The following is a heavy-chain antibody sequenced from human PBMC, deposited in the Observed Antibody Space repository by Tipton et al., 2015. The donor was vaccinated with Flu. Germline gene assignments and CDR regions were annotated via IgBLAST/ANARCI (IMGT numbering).Heavy chain of an antibody. CDR1: GASVSSGSFY. CDR3: ARSTYYYGSGSADY. V-gene: IGHV4-61*01. D-gene: IGHD3-10*01. CDR2: ISYSGST. J-gene: IGHJ4*02. Sequence: TLSLTCTVSGASVSSGSFYWSWIRQPPGKGLEWIGFISYSGSTSYNPSLKSRVTISVDTAKNQFSQRLSSVTAADTAVYYCARSTYYYGSGSADYWGQGTRVTVSS.